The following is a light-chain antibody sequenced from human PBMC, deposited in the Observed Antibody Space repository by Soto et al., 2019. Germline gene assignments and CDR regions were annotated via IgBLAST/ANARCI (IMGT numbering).Light chain of an antibody. V-gene: IGLV2-14*01. CDR1: SGDVGGYNY. CDR2: EVS. Sequence: SALPQPASVSGCPGQSITISCTGTSGDVGGYNYVSWYQQNPGKAPKLMIYEVSNRPSGVSNRFSGSKSGNMASLTISGPQVEDEADYYCSSYTINRTYVFGTGTKVTVL. J-gene: IGLJ1*01. CDR3: SSYTINRTYV.